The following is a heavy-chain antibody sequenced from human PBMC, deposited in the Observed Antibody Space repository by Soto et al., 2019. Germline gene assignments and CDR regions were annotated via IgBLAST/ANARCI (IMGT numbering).Heavy chain of an antibody. CDR2: IIPIFGTA. V-gene: IGHV1-69*01. J-gene: IGHJ4*02. CDR3: ARAGGINYYGSGNFDY. Sequence: QVQLVQSGAEVKKPGSSVKVSCKASGGTFSSYAISWVRQAPGQRLEWMGGIIPIFGTANYAQKFQGRVTITADESTSTAYMELSSLRSEDTAVYYCARAGGINYYGSGNFDYWGQGTLVTVSS. CDR1: GGTFSSYA. D-gene: IGHD3-10*01.